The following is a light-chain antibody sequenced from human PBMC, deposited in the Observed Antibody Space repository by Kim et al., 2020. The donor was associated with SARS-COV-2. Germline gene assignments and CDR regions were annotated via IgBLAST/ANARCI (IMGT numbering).Light chain of an antibody. CDR2: AAS. V-gene: IGKV1D-12*01. CDR1: QGISSW. J-gene: IGKJ4*01. CDR3: QQTDSFPVT. Sequence: GDRVTITCRASQGISSWLAWYQQKPGQAPKLLIYAASTLQTGVPSRFSGSGSGTEFTLTISSLQPEDFAIYFCQQTDSFPVTFGGGTKV.